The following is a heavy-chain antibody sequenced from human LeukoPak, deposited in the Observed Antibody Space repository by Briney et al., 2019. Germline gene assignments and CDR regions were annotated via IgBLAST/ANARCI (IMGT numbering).Heavy chain of an antibody. CDR3: AKDRPFDTCKPMDA. CDR1: GFTFSSYA. J-gene: IGHJ6*02. D-gene: IGHD2-2*02. CDR2: LGRTGDYT. V-gene: IGHV3-23*01. Sequence: GGSLRLSCAASGFTFSSYAMSWVRQAPGKGLEWVAGLGRTGDYTYYADSVKGRFTISRDNSKDTVSLQMNSLRAEDSAIYYCAKDRPFDTCKPMDAWGQGTTVTV.